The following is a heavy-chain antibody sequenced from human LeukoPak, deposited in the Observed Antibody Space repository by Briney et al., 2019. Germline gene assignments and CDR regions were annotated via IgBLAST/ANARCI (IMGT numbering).Heavy chain of an antibody. CDR3: ARGQLHRGPSRYYYYMDV. J-gene: IGHJ6*03. D-gene: IGHD3-10*01. CDR1: GYTFTSYD. CDR2: INPNSGGT. V-gene: IGHV1-2*02. Sequence: ASVKVSCKASGYTFTSYDINWVRQATGQGLEWMGWINPNSGGTNYAQKFQGRVTMTRDTSISTAYMELSRLRSDDTAVYYCARGQLHRGPSRYYYYMDVWGKGTTVTVSS.